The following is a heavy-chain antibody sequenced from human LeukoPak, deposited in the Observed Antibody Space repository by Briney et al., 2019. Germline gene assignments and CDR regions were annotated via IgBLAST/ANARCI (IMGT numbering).Heavy chain of an antibody. D-gene: IGHD5-18*01. CDR1: GDSVSSNTAA. J-gene: IGHJ5*02. CDR3: ARDPGYGGHWFDP. V-gene: IGHV6-1*01. CDR2: TYYRSKWFN. Sequence: SQTLSLTCAISGDSVSSNTAAWNWIRQSPSRGLEWLGRTYYRSKWFNDYAVSVKSRITINADTSKNQFSLQLNSVTPEDTAVYYCARDPGYGGHWFDPWGQGTLVTVSS.